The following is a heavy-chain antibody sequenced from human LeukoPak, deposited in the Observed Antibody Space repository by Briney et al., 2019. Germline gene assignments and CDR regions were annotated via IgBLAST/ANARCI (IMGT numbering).Heavy chain of an antibody. CDR1: GYTFTSYG. D-gene: IGHD3-22*01. V-gene: IGHV1-18*01. CDR2: ISVYNGNT. J-gene: IGHJ3*02. CDR3: AREESLYYFDSSGYDAFDI. Sequence: ASVKVSCKASGYTFTSYGISWVRQAPGQGLEWMGWISVYNGNTNYAQKLQGRVTMTTDTSTSTAYMELRSLRSDDTAVYYCAREESLYYFDSSGYDAFDIWGQGTMVTVSS.